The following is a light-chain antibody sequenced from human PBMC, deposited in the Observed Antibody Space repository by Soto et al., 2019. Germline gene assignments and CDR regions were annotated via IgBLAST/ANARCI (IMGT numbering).Light chain of an antibody. CDR1: QSVSSSY. J-gene: IGKJ3*01. CDR3: QQYNDWPFT. V-gene: IGKV3D-15*01. Sequence: EIEMTQSPATLSLAPGERATLSCRASQSVSSSYLAWYQQKPGQPPRLPIYGASSRATGIPDRFSGSESGTEFTLTISSLQSEDFAVYYCQQYNDWPFTFGPGTKVDI. CDR2: GAS.